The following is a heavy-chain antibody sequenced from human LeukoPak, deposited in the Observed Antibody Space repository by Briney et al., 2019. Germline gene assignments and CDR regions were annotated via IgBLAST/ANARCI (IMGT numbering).Heavy chain of an antibody. D-gene: IGHD1-1*01. J-gene: IGHJ4*02. V-gene: IGHV4-61*02. CDR2: IYTSGST. CDR3: ARVDGTGAVDY. Sequence: NPSETLSLTCTVSGGSISSGSYYWSWIRQPAGKGLEWIGRIYTSGSTNYNPSLKSRVTISVDTSKNQFSLKLSSVTAADTAVYYCARVDGTGAVDYWGQGTLVTVSS. CDR1: GGSISSGSYY.